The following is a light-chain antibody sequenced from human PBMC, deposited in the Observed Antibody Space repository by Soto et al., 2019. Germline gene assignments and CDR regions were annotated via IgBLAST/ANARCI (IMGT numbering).Light chain of an antibody. J-gene: IGKJ1*01. V-gene: IGKV3-11*01. CDR2: DAS. CDR1: QSIRSY. CDR3: QQYGGSPRT. Sequence: EIVLTQSPATLSLSPWERATLSCRASQSIRSYLAWYQQKPGQAPRLLIYDASNRTTGIPDRFSGSGSGTDLTLTITRLEPEDFAVYYCQQYGGSPRTFGQGTKVDIK.